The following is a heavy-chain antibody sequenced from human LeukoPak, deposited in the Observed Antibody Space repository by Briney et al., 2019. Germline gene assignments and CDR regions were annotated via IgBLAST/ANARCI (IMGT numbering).Heavy chain of an antibody. J-gene: IGHJ4*02. CDR2: INHSGST. D-gene: IGHD6-19*01. V-gene: IGHV4-34*01. CDR1: GGSFSGYY. CDR3: ARSSGWYRGFDY. Sequence: SETLSLTCAVYGGSFSGYYWSWIRQPPGKGLERIGEINHSGSTNYNPSLKSRVTISVDTSKNQFSLKLSSVTAADTAVYYCARSSGWYRGFDYWGQGTLVTVSS.